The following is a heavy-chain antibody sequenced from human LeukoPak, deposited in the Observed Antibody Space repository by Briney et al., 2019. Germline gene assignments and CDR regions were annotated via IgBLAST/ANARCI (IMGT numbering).Heavy chain of an antibody. CDR3: ARGHGWGILDS. CDR2: MTPNSEKR. CDR1: GYPFTSYD. V-gene: IGHV1-8*01. J-gene: IGHJ4*02. D-gene: IGHD6-19*01. Sequence: ASVKVSCKTSGYPFTSYDIHWVRQAAGHGLEWMSWMTPNSEKRAYAQKFQGRVTMTTNTSIDTAYMELSSLTFDDTAIYYCARGHGWGILDSWGQGHLVTVSS.